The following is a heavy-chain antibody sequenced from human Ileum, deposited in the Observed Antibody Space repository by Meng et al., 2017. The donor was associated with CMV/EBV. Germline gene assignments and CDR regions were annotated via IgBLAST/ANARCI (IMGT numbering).Heavy chain of an antibody. CDR1: GGSISGYY. CDR2: VYSSGST. V-gene: IGHV4-4*07. J-gene: IGHJ4*02. Sequence: GQLPESGPGLVKPSETLSLTCTVSGGSISGYYWSWIRQPATKGLEWIGRVYSSGSTDYNPSLQSRVTMSVDTSKNQFSLKLSSVTAADTAVYYCARGSSSWAFDYWGQGTLVTVSS. D-gene: IGHD2-2*01. CDR3: ARGSSSWAFDY.